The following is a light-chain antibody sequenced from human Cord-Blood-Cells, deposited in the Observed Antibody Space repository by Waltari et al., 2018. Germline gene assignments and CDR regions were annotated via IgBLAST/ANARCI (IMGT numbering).Light chain of an antibody. J-gene: IGLJ1*01. Sequence: QSALTQPASVSGSPGQSITISCTGTSSDVGSYNLVSWYQQHPGKAPKLRIYEGSKRPSEVSNRFSGSKSGNTASLTISGLQAEDEADYYCCSYAGSSTFVFGTGTKVTVL. V-gene: IGLV2-23*01. CDR2: EGS. CDR3: CSYAGSSTFV. CDR1: SSDVGSYNL.